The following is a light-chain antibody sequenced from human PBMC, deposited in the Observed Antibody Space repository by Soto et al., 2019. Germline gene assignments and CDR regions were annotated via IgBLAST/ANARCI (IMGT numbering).Light chain of an antibody. V-gene: IGKV1-39*01. CDR3: QQFNSYPIT. J-gene: IGKJ5*01. Sequence: IKIKQSPSSLSASVGDRVTINCRASQSISSYLNWYQQKPGKAPKLLIYAASSLQSGVPSRSSGSGSGTEFTLTIGGLQPDDFATYYCQQFNSYPITFCQGTRLEIK. CDR2: AAS. CDR1: QSISSY.